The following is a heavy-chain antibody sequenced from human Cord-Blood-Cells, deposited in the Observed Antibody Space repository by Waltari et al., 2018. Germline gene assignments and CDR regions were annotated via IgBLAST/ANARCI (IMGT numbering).Heavy chain of an antibody. Sequence: QVQLVQSGAEGKKPGASVTVSCRVSGYTLTEFSMHCVRQPPGKGLEWMGGFDPEDGETIYAQKCQGRVTMTEDTSTDTAYRELSSLRSEDTAVYYWATLYGSGSYYAFDIWGQGTMVTVSS. CDR2: FDPEDGET. V-gene: IGHV1-24*01. CDR1: GYTLTEFS. D-gene: IGHD3-10*01. J-gene: IGHJ3*02. CDR3: ATLYGSGSYYAFDI.